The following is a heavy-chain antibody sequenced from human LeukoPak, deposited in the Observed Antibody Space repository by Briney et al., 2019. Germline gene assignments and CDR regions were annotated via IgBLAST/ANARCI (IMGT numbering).Heavy chain of an antibody. CDR1: GDSFSYFY. CDR3: ARGVVAAAGRTFDF. V-gene: IGHV4-59*01. CDR2: IYNSGST. Sequence: SETLSLTCIVSGDSFSYFYWSWIRQPPGKGLEWIGYIYNSGSTNYNPSLKSRVTISLDTSKNQFSLKLSSVTAADTAVYYCARGVVAAAGRTFDFWGQGTLVTVSS. J-gene: IGHJ4*02. D-gene: IGHD6-13*01.